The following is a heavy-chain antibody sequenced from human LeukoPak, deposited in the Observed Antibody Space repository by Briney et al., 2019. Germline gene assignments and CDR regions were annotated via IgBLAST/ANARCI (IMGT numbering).Heavy chain of an antibody. Sequence: PSETLSLTCAVYGGSFSGYYWSWIRPPPGKGLEWIGEINHSGSTNYNPSLKSRVTISVDTSKNQFSLKLSSVTAADTAVYYCARLKFYDSTGYSPGYYMDVWGKGTTVSVFS. CDR3: ARLKFYDSTGYSPGYYMDV. J-gene: IGHJ6*03. CDR2: INHSGST. V-gene: IGHV4-34*01. CDR1: GGSFSGYY. D-gene: IGHD3-22*01.